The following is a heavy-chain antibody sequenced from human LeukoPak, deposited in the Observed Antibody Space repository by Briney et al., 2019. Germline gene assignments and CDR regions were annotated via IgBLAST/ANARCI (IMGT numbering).Heavy chain of an antibody. CDR2: ISPTGST. Sequence: PSETLSLTCTVSRGSISPHYWSWIRQPAGKGLDWIGRISPTGSTNYNPSLNSRVTMSVDSSMNQVSLTLNSVTAADTAVYYCAREVEMATQFDYWCQGTLVTVSS. D-gene: IGHD5-24*01. CDR1: RGSISPHY. J-gene: IGHJ4*02. CDR3: AREVEMATQFDY. V-gene: IGHV4-4*07.